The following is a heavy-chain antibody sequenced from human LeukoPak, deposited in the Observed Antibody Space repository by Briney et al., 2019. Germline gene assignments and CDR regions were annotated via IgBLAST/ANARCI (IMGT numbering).Heavy chain of an antibody. CDR3: ARDLSSDDP. J-gene: IGHJ5*02. CDR2: ISYDGSNK. V-gene: IGHV3-30*01. CDR1: GFTFSSYA. D-gene: IGHD3-22*01. Sequence: PGGSLRLSCAASGFTFSSYAMHWVRQAPGKGLEWVAVISYDGSNKYYADSVKGRFTISRDNSKNTLYLQMNSLRAEDTAVYYCARDLSSDDPWGQGTLVTVSS.